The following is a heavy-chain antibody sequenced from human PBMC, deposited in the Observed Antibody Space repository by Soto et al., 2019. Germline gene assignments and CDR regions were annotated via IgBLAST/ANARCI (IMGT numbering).Heavy chain of an antibody. CDR1: GYSFTSYW. Sequence: GESLQISCKGSGYSFTSYWISCVRQMPGKGLEWIGRIDPSDSYTNYSPSFQGHVTISADKSISTAYLQWSSLKASDTAMYYCASHGDSSGWRSFDCWGQGTLVTVSS. J-gene: IGHJ4*02. D-gene: IGHD6-19*01. CDR3: ASHGDSSGWRSFDC. CDR2: IDPSDSYT. V-gene: IGHV5-10-1*01.